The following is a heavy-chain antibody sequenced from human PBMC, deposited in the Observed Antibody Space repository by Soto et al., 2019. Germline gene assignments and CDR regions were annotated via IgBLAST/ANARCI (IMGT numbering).Heavy chain of an antibody. V-gene: IGHV4-4*07. CDR2: VFSSGIT. J-gene: IGHJ6*02. CDR1: HGSLSPHY. D-gene: IGHD3-10*01. CDR3: ARDSRRTGAKYFYGFDA. Sequence: QVQLRESGPGLVKSSETLSLTCTVSHGSLSPHYWSWIRQPAGKGLEWVGRVFSSGITKYNPSLRSRVTMSVETSKNLFSLNLTSVTAADTAIYYCARDSRRTGAKYFYGFDAWGQGTTVTVSS.